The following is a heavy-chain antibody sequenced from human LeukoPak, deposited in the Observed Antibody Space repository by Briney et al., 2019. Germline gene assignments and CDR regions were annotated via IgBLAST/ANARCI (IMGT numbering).Heavy chain of an antibody. CDR1: GGTFSSYA. CDR2: ITPILGIA. D-gene: IGHD3-22*01. CDR3: ARDWGDYYDSSGYFDY. J-gene: IGHJ4*02. Sequence: ASVKVSCKASGGTFSSYAISWVRQAPGQGLEWMGRITPILGIANYAQKFQGRVTITADKSTSTAYMELSSLRSEDTAVYYCARDWGDYYDSSGYFDYWGQGTLVTVSS. V-gene: IGHV1-69*04.